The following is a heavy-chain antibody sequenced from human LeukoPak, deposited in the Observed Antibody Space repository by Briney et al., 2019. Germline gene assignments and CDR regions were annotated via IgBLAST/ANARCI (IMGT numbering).Heavy chain of an antibody. Sequence: GGSLRLSCAASGFTVSSNYMSWVRQAPGKGLEWVSVIYSGGSTYYADSVKGRFTISRDNSKNTLYLQMNSLRAEDTAVYYCAAKGEQLVGLAFDIWGQGTMVTVSS. J-gene: IGHJ3*02. CDR3: AAKGEQLVGLAFDI. CDR2: IYSGGST. V-gene: IGHV3-53*01. CDR1: GFTVSSNY. D-gene: IGHD6-13*01.